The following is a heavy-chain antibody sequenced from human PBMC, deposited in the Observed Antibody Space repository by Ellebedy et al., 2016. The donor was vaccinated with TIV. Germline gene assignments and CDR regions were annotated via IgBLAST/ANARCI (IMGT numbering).Heavy chain of an antibody. CDR3: AHGYSYGCDY. V-gene: IGHV3-53*01. D-gene: IGHD5-18*01. Sequence: GESLKISCAASGFTVSSNYMSWVRQAPGKGLEWVSVIYSGGSTYYADSVKDRVTISRDNSKNTLYLQMNSLRAEDTAVYYCAHGYSYGCDYWGQGTLVTVSS. CDR1: GFTVSSNY. J-gene: IGHJ4*02. CDR2: IYSGGST.